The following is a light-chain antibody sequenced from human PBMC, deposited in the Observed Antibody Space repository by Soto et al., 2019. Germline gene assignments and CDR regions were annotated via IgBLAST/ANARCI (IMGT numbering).Light chain of an antibody. CDR1: QSVSSSY. Sequence: EIVLTQSKGTLSLSPGEGATLSCRAGQSVSSSYIAWYQQRPGQTPSLLIYGASTRATGIPDRFSGSGSGTHFTLTISRLEPGDFAVYYCQHFGGTTFTFGQGTRLEIK. CDR2: GAS. CDR3: QHFGGTTFT. J-gene: IGKJ5*01. V-gene: IGKV3-20*01.